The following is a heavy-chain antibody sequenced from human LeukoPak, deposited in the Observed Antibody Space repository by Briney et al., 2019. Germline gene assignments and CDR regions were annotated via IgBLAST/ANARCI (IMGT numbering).Heavy chain of an antibody. CDR1: GYTFTGYY. Sequence: ASVKVSCKASGYTFTGYYMHWVRQAPGQGLEWMGWINPNSGGTNYAQKFQGRVTMTRDTSISTAYMELSRLRADDTAVYYCARDQRGYGDYSDYWGQGTLVTVSS. V-gene: IGHV1-2*02. CDR3: ARDQRGYGDYSDY. CDR2: INPNSGGT. J-gene: IGHJ4*02. D-gene: IGHD4-17*01.